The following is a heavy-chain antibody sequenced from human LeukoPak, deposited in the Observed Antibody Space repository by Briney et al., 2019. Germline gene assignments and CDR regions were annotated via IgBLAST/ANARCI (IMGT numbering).Heavy chain of an antibody. CDR3: ARDGEGQQLGN. Sequence: PSETLSLTCTVSGYSISSGYYWGWIRQPAGKGLEWIGRIYTSGSTNYNPSLKSRVTMSVDTSKNQFSLKLSSVTAADTAVYYCARDGEGQQLGNWGQGTLVTVSS. J-gene: IGHJ4*02. CDR2: IYTSGST. CDR1: GYSISSGYY. V-gene: IGHV4-4*07. D-gene: IGHD6-13*01.